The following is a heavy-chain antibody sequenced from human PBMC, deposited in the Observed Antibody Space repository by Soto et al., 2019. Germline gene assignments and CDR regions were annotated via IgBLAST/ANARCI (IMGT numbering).Heavy chain of an antibody. V-gene: IGHV4-39*07. J-gene: IGHJ5*02. Sequence: SETLSLTCTVSGGSVSSSSYSWGWIRQSPGKGLEWIGTIYSSGNTYYNPSLLSRVTISVDTSKNEFSLKLTSVTAADTAVYYCARVGNWNDGLGSWGQGALVTVSS. CDR2: IYSSGNT. CDR3: ARVGNWNDGLGS. CDR1: GGSVSSSSYS. D-gene: IGHD1-1*01.